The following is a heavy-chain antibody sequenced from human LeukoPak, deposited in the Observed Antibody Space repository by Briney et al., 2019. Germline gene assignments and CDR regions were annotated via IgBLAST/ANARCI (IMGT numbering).Heavy chain of an antibody. D-gene: IGHD5-18*01. CDR2: INPNSGGT. V-gene: IGHV1-2*02. J-gene: IGHJ4*02. CDR3: ARGMVRGYSYPRD. Sequence: ASVKVSCKASGYTFTGYYMHWVRQAPGQGLEWMGWINPNSGGTNYAQKFQSRVTMTRDTSTSTAYMELSRLRSDDTAVYYCARGMVRGYSYPRDWGQGTLVTVSS. CDR1: GYTFTGYY.